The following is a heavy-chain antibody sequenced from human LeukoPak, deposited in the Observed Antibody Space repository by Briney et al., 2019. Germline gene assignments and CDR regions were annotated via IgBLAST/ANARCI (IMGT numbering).Heavy chain of an antibody. CDR2: IIPVLGVS. Sequence: SVKVSCKASGDSFSNNVITWVRLAPGQGLEWMGRIIPVLGVSNFARKFQGRVTITADKSTNTAHMELSRLESGDTAVYYCTREGVYAPDGSGYHRDAFDIWGQGTVVIGSS. D-gene: IGHD3-22*01. V-gene: IGHV1-69*04. CDR1: GDSFSNNV. J-gene: IGHJ3*02. CDR3: TREGVYAPDGSGYHRDAFDI.